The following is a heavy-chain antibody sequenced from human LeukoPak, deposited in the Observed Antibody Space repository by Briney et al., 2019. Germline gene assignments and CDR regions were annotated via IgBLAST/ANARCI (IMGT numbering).Heavy chain of an antibody. V-gene: IGHV4-39*07. D-gene: IGHD4-23*01. J-gene: IGHJ4*02. CDR3: ARGNSFGYYFDY. CDR2: MYYSGST. CDR1: GGSISRSSYY. Sequence: SETLSLNCTVSGGSISRSSYYWGWIRQPPGKGLGWIGSMYYSGSTFYNPSLKSRVTISVDTSKNQFSLKLSSVTAADTAVYYCARGNSFGYYFDYWGQGTLVTVSS.